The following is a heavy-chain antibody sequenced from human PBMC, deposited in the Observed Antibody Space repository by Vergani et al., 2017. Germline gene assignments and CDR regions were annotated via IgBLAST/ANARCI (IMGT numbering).Heavy chain of an antibody. CDR1: GFTFNQYG. CDR2: TWYDGNNK. V-gene: IGHV3-33*01. J-gene: IGHJ5*02. D-gene: IGHD1-14*01. CDR3: ARDVRLLYNRFDP. Sequence: QVQLVESGGGVVQPGRSLRLSCAASGFTFNQYGMHWVRQAPGKGLEWVAVTWYDGNNKQYADSVKGRFTISRDNSKSTMYLQMNSLRDEDTGVYYGARDVRLLYNRFDPWGQGTLVTDSS.